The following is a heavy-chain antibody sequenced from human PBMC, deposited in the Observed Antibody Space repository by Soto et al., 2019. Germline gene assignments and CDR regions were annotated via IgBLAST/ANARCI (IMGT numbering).Heavy chain of an antibody. Sequence: SETLSLTCTVSGGSIGSSSYYWGWIRQPPGKGLEWIGSIYYSGSTYYNPSLKSRVTISVDTSKNQFSLKLSSVTPADTAVYYCARDIPLILCPYPATNGIDARGQRTTLPVSS. CDR2: IYYSGST. CDR1: GGSIGSSSYY. D-gene: IGHD2-2*01. V-gene: IGHV4-39*02. CDR3: ARDIPLILCPYPATNGIDA. J-gene: IGHJ6*02.